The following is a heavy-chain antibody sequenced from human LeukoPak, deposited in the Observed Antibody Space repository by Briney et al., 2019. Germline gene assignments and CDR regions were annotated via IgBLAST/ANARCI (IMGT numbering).Heavy chain of an antibody. CDR3: ARHYDILTGFDY. CDR1: GYTFTDYY. Sequence: ASVKVSCKTSGYTFTDYYMHWVRQAPGQGLEWMGWINPNTGGTNYAQKFQGRVTMTRDTSISTAYMELSRLRSDDTAVYYCARHYDILTGFDYWGQGTLVTVSS. J-gene: IGHJ4*02. CDR2: INPNTGGT. D-gene: IGHD3-9*01. V-gene: IGHV1-2*02.